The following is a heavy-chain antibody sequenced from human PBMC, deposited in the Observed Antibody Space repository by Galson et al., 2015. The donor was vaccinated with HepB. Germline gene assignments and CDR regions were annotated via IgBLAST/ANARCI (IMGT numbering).Heavy chain of an antibody. CDR1: GYIFTTYG. CDR3: AREGIGYCSGGGCYGQVLGGETQKYYYNGMDV. D-gene: IGHD2-15*01. CDR2: ISTFNGKT. V-gene: IGHV1-18*04. Sequence: SVKVSCKASGYIFTTYGISWVRRAPGQGLEWMGWISTFNGKTYSAQSLQGRVAMTTDTSTSTVYMELRSLSYDDTAIYYCAREGIGYCSGGGCYGQVLGGETQKYYYNGMDVWGQGTTVTVSS. J-gene: IGHJ6*02.